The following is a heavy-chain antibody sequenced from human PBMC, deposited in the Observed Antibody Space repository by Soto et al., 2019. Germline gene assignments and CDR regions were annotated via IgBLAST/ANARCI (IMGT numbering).Heavy chain of an antibody. Sequence: PSETLSLTCAVSGGSISSGGYSWSWIRQPPGKGLEWIGYMYHSGSTYYNPSLKGRVTISIDRSKNQFSLKLSSVTAADTAVYYCARYKSNYYYGMDVWGQGTTVTVSS. CDR1: GGSISSGGYS. CDR3: ARYKSNYYYGMDV. J-gene: IGHJ6*02. D-gene: IGHD1-20*01. V-gene: IGHV4-30-2*01. CDR2: MYHSGST.